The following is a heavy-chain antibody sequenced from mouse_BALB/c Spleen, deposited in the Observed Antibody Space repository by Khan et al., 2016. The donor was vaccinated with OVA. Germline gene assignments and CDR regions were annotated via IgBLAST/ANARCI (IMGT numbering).Heavy chain of an antibody. D-gene: IGHD1-1*01. CDR1: GYSITSDYA. J-gene: IGHJ2*01. V-gene: IGHV3-2*02. Sequence: QLEESGPGLVKPSQSLSLTCTVTGYSITSDYARNWLRQFPGNKLEWMGFISYSGNTNYNPSLKSRFSITRDTSKNQFFLQLNSVTTEDTATYYCARIYGGDFDYWGQGTTLTGSS. CDR3: ARIYGGDFDY. CDR2: ISYSGNT.